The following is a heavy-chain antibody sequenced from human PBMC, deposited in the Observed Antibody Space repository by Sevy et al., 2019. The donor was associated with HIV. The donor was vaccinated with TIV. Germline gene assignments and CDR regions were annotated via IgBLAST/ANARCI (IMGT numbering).Heavy chain of an antibody. J-gene: IGHJ4*02. CDR3: ARDAGDSSSSAFDY. V-gene: IGHV3-53*01. CDR1: GFTVSSHY. D-gene: IGHD6-6*01. CDR2: IYSGGST. Sequence: GGSLRLSCAASGFTVSSHYMSWVRQAPGKGLEWVSVIYSGGSTYYAGTVKGRFTISRDNSKNTQYLQMNSLRAEDTAVYYCARDAGDSSSSAFDYWGQGTLVTVSS.